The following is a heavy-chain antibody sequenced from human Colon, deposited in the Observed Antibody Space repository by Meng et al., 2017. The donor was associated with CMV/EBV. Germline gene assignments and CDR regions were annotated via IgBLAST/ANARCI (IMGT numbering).Heavy chain of an antibody. CDR3: ARDRIGYYDILTSDSDLYGMDV. V-gene: IGHV4-61*08. D-gene: IGHD3-9*01. CDR2: IYYTGTT. Sequence: GSLRLSCSVSGDSISRGGYYWSWIRQPPGKGLEWIGFIYYTGTTKSNPSLSSRVTMSVDTSKNQFSLRLNSVTAADTAVYYCARDRIGYYDILTSDSDLYGMDVWGQGTTVTVSS. CDR1: GDSISRGGYY. J-gene: IGHJ6*02.